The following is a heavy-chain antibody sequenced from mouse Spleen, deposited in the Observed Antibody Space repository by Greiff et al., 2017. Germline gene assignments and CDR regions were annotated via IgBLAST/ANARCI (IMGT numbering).Heavy chain of an antibody. CDR2: IYPGDGDT. D-gene: IGHD1-1*01. V-gene: IGHV1-82*01. Sequence: QVQLQQSGPELVKPGASVKISCKASGYAFSSSWMNWVKQRPGKGLEWIGRIYPGDGDTNYNGKFKGKATLTADKSSSTAYMQLSSLTSEDSAVYFCARCPRYYGSSSMDYWGQGTSVTVSS. CDR1: GYAFSSSW. J-gene: IGHJ4*01. CDR3: ARCPRYYGSSSMDY.